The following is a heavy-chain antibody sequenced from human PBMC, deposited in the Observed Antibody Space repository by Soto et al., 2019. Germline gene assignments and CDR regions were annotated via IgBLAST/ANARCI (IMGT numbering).Heavy chain of an antibody. CDR3: ARDGITIFGVVIISWFDP. Sequence: GASVKVSCKASGGTFSSYTISWVRQAPGQGLEWMGRIIPSHGITNYAQKFQGRVTITGDTSASTAYMELSSLRSEDTAVYYCARDGITIFGVVIISWFDPWGQGTLVTVSS. J-gene: IGHJ5*02. D-gene: IGHD3-3*01. CDR2: IIPSHGIT. CDR1: GGTFSSYT. V-gene: IGHV1-69*04.